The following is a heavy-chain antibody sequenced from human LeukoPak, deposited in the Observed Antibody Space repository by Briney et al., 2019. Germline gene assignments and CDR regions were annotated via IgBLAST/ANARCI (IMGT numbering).Heavy chain of an antibody. V-gene: IGHV3-23*01. J-gene: IGHJ4*02. Sequence: PGGSLRLSCAASGFIFSSYAMTWVRQAPGKGLEWVSALSAGGGSTYYADSVKGRFTISRDNSKNTLYLQMNSLRAEDTAVYYCAKDPTVTTDGDWGQGTLVTVSS. D-gene: IGHD4-17*01. CDR2: LSAGGGST. CDR1: GFIFSSYA. CDR3: AKDPTVTTDGD.